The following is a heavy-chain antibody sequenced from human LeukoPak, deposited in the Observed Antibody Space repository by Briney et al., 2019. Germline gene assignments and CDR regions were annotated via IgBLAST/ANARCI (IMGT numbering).Heavy chain of an antibody. J-gene: IGHJ5*02. Sequence: SETLSLTCGVSGYSISSGYQWAWIRQSPGKGLEWIDSIYRSGSAHSNPSLKSRVTISVETSKNQFSLNMYSVTAADTAVYYCARDPRWLTPDCTSTSCYENYFDPWGQGTLVTVYS. CDR2: IYRSGSA. CDR1: GYSISSGYQ. CDR3: ARDPRWLTPDCTSTSCYENYFDP. D-gene: IGHD2-2*01. V-gene: IGHV4-38-2*02.